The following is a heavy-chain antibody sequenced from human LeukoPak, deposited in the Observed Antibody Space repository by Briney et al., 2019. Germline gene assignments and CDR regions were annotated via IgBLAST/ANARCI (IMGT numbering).Heavy chain of an antibody. D-gene: IGHD2-2*01. V-gene: IGHV1-18*01. CDR3: ARAFDIVVVLEPVHDAFDI. Sequence: GASVKVSCKASGYTFTSYGISWVRQAPGQGLEWMGWISAYNGNTNYAQELQGRVTMTTDTSTSTAYMELRSLRSDDTAVYYCARAFDIVVVLEPVHDAFDIWGQGTMVTVSS. CDR1: GYTFTSYG. J-gene: IGHJ3*02. CDR2: ISAYNGNT.